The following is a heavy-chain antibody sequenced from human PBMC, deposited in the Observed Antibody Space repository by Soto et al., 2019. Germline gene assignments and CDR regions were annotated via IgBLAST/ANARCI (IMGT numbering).Heavy chain of an antibody. CDR2: ISVSGGST. J-gene: IGHJ4*02. Sequence: EVQLLESGGGLVQPGGSLRLSCAASGFTFSSYAMSWVRQAPGKGLEWVSAISVSGGSTYYADSVKGRFTISRDNSKNTLYLQMNSLRAEDTAVYYCAKDLATFGVVIISSDYWGQGTLVTVSS. CDR3: AKDLATFGVVIISSDY. V-gene: IGHV3-23*01. CDR1: GFTFSSYA. D-gene: IGHD3-3*01.